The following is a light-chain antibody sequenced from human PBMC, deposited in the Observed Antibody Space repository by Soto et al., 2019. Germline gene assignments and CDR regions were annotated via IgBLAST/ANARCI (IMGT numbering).Light chain of an antibody. J-gene: IGLJ1*01. CDR2: EVS. V-gene: IGLV2-8*01. CDR3: SAYAGSNNLNV. CDR1: SSDVGGYNY. Sequence: SALTQPPSASGEPGQSVTISCTGNSSDVGGYNYVSWYQQHPGKAPKVLIFEVSKRPSGVPDRFSGSKSGNTASLTVSGLQAEDEADYYCSAYAGSNNLNVFGTGTKVTVL.